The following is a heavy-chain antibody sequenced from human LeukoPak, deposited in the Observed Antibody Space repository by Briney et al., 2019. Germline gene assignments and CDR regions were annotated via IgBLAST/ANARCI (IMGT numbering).Heavy chain of an antibody. J-gene: IGHJ6*02. CDR1: GFTVSSYH. Sequence: PGGSLRLSCAASGFTVSSYHMIWVRQAPGKGLEWVSIIYSGDSTYYADSVKGRFTISRDDSKNTVYLQMNSLRAEDTAVYYCARALDIVVVVATNYGMDVWGQGTTVTVSS. D-gene: IGHD2-15*01. V-gene: IGHV3-66*01. CDR3: ARALDIVVVVATNYGMDV. CDR2: IYSGDST.